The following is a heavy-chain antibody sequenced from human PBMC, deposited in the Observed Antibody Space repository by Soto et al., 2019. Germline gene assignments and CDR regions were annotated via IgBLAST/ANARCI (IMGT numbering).Heavy chain of an antibody. CDR1: GDSVSSNSAG. D-gene: IGHD1-26*01. J-gene: IGHJ4*01. CDR3: ARGEQYSGRIFDY. Sequence: SQTLSLTCAITGDSVSSNSAGWSWVRQSPSRGLEWLGRAYYRSKWYYEYAVSVRGRITINPDTSKNQYSLQLNSVTPEDTAVYFCARGEQYSGRIFDYWGQGTLVTVSS. V-gene: IGHV6-1*01. CDR2: AYYRSKWYY.